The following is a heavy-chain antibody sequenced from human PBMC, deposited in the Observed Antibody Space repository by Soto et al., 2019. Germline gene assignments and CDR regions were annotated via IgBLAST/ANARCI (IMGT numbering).Heavy chain of an antibody. D-gene: IGHD6-13*01. CDR1: GFIFDDFT. J-gene: IGHJ4*01. CDR3: AKDEGAAVESPGD. V-gene: IGHV3-43*01. Sequence: PGGSLRLSCAASGFIFDDFTMHWVRLVPGKGLQWVSYINWDGRIAMYADSVKGRFTISRDNTNNHLYLQMNSLRSDDIALYYCAKDEGAAVESPGDWGHGTLVTVSS. CDR2: INWDGRIA.